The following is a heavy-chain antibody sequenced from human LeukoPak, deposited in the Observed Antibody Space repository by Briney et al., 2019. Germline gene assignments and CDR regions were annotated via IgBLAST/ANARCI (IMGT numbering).Heavy chain of an antibody. V-gene: IGHV3-23*01. CDR1: GFTFSTYG. CDR2: IVRSGGST. Sequence: GGSLRLSCAASGFTFSTYGMSWVRQAPGKGLEWVSGIVRSGGSTYYADSVKGRFTISRDNSKNTLYLQMNSLRAEDTAVFYCAKIAETSGSYGLGDDYWGQGTLVTVSS. D-gene: IGHD1-26*01. CDR3: AKIAETSGSYGLGDDY. J-gene: IGHJ4*02.